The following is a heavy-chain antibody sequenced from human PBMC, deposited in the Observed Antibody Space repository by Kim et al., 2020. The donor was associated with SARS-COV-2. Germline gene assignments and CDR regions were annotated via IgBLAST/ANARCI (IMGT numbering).Heavy chain of an antibody. J-gene: IGHJ4*02. V-gene: IGHV3-23*01. CDR3: AKQGVAAMTPFDS. D-gene: IGHD3-3*01. Sequence: SADYVQGPFSVSRDNSKNNLYLQRNSLRADDPAVYYCAKQGVAAMTPFDSWGQGTLVTVSS.